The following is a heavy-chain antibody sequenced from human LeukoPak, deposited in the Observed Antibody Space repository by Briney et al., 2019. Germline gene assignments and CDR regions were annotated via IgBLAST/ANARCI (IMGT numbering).Heavy chain of an antibody. Sequence: SETLSLTCAVYGGSFSGYYWSWIRQPPGKGLEWIGEINHSGSTNYNPSLKSRVTISVDTSKNQFSLKLSSVTAADTAVYYCARGRITMVRGVIIRVGAYYFDYWGQGTLVTVSS. CDR1: GGSFSGYY. CDR3: ARGRITMVRGVIIRVGAYYFDY. V-gene: IGHV4-34*01. D-gene: IGHD3-10*01. J-gene: IGHJ4*02. CDR2: INHSGST.